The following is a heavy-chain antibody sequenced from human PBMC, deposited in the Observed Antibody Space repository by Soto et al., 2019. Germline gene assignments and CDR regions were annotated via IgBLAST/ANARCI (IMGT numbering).Heavy chain of an antibody. CDR1: GFTFSSYA. J-gene: IGHJ4*02. CDR2: ISYEGSNK. V-gene: IGHV3-30-3*01. D-gene: IGHD4-4*01. CDR3: ARVLGGMATVPFDY. Sequence: PGGSLRLSCAASGFTFSSYAMHWVRQAPGTGLEWVAVISYEGSNKYYADSVKGRFTISRDNSENTLYLQMNSLRTEDTAVYYCARVLGGMATVPFDYWGQGALVTVSS.